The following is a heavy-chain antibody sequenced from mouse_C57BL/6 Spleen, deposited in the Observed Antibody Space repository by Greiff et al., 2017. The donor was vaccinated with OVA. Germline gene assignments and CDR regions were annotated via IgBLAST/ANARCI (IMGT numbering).Heavy chain of an antibody. J-gene: IGHJ2*01. CDR1: GYSITSGYY. Sequence: EVKLVESGPGLVKPSQSLSLTCSVTGYSITSGYYWNWIRQFPGNKLEWMGYISYDGSNNYNPSLKNRISITRDTSKNQFFLKLNSVTTEDTATYYCARGGYGIDYWGQGTTLTVSS. CDR3: ARGGYGIDY. V-gene: IGHV3-6*01. D-gene: IGHD1-1*02. CDR2: ISYDGSN.